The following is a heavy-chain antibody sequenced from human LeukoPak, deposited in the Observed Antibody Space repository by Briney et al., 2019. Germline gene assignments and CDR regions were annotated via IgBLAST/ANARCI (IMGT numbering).Heavy chain of an antibody. Sequence: PGGSLRLSCAASGFTFSSYGMHWVRQAPGKGLEWVAVISYDGSNKYYADSVKGRFTISRDNSKNTLYLQMNSLRAEDTAVYYCAKDGIVGAARGAFDIWGQGTVVTVSS. CDR2: ISYDGSNK. CDR3: AKDGIVGAARGAFDI. CDR1: GFTFSSYG. D-gene: IGHD1-26*01. V-gene: IGHV3-30*18. J-gene: IGHJ3*02.